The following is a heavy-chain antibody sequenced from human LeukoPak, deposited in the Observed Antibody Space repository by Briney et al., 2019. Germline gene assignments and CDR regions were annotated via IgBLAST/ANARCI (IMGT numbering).Heavy chain of an antibody. CDR2: FDPEDGET. V-gene: IGHV1-24*01. D-gene: IGHD2-8*01. Sequence: ASVKVSCKVSGYTLTELSMHWVRQAPGKGLEWMGGFDPEDGETIYAQKFQGRVTMTEDTSTDTAYMELSSLRSEDTAVYYCAVGYCTNGVCHTIGYWGQGTLVTVSS. J-gene: IGHJ4*02. CDR3: AVGYCTNGVCHTIGY. CDR1: GYTLTELS.